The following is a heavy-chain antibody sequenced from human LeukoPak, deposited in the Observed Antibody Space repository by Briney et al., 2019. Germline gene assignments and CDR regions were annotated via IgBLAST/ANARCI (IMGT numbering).Heavy chain of an antibody. CDR3: AKGGYCSGGSCYANWFDP. V-gene: IGHV3-23*01. D-gene: IGHD2-15*01. CDR1: RFTFSSYA. J-gene: IGHJ5*02. Sequence: PPGGSLRLSCAASRFTFSSYAMSWVRQAPGKGLEWVSAISGSGGSTYYADSVKGRFTISRDNSKNTLYLQMNRLRAEDTAVYYRAKGGYCSGGSCYANWFDPWGQGTLVTVSS. CDR2: ISGSGGST.